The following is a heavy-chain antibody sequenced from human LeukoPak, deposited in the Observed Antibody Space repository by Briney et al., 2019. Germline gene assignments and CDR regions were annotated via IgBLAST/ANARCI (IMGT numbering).Heavy chain of an antibody. J-gene: IGHJ4*02. CDR1: GFTFSNYW. V-gene: IGHV3-7*01. Sequence: GGSLRLSCAASGFTFSNYWMTWVRQAPGKGLEWVANMNQDGSGKYYVDSVKGRFAISRDNAKNSLYLEMNSLRAGDTAVYYCARDSVLGYSSGWYRLEHFDYWGQGTLVTVSS. D-gene: IGHD6-19*01. CDR2: MNQDGSGK. CDR3: ARDSVLGYSSGWYRLEHFDY.